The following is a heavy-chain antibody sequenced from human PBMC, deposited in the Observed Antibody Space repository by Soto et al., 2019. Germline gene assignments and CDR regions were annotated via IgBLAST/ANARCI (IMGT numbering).Heavy chain of an antibody. CDR3: ARERRQGGPSSWYLYYYYGMEV. D-gene: IGHD6-13*01. V-gene: IGHV3-74*01. Sequence: GGSLTLSCAASGFTFSSYWMHWVRQAPGKGLVRVSRINSDGSITSYADSVNGRFTISRDNAKKTLYLQMNSLRAEDTAVYYCARERRQGGPSSWYLYYYYGMEVWGQGTTVTVSS. CDR1: GFTFSSYW. CDR2: INSDGSIT. J-gene: IGHJ6*02.